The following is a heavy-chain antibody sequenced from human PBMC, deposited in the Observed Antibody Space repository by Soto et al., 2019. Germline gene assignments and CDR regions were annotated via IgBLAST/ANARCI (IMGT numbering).Heavy chain of an antibody. D-gene: IGHD2-2*01. CDR1: GYTFTGYY. CDR2: SNPNSGGT. V-gene: IGHV1-2*02. J-gene: IGHJ4*02. CDR3: ASRPSVLGVPAVDY. Sequence: QVQLVQSGAEVKKPGASVKVSCKASGYTFTGYYMHWVRQAPGQGLEWMGWSNPNSGGTNYAQKFQGRVTMNRDTSISTAYMELRRLRSDDTAVYYCASRPSVLGVPAVDYWGQGTLVTVSS.